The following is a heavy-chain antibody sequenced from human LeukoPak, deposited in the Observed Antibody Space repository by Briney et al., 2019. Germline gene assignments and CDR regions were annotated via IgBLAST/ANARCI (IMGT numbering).Heavy chain of an antibody. J-gene: IGHJ4*02. CDR1: GFTVSSNY. CDR2: IYISGST. D-gene: IGHD6-13*01. Sequence: GGSLRLSCAASGFTVSSNYLSWVRQAPGKGLEWVSLIYISGSTYYADSVKGRFTISRDSSKNTLFLQMNSLRAEDTAVYYCTTEDSSSWFSYYFDYWGQGTLVTVSS. CDR3: TTEDSSSWFSYYFDY. V-gene: IGHV3-53*01.